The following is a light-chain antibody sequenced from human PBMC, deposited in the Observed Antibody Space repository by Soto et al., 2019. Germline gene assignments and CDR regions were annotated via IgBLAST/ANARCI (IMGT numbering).Light chain of an antibody. Sequence: ELVMTQSPATLSVSPGERATLFCRASQSVSSSLAWYQQKPGQAPRLLLYGASNRASGIPARFSGSGSGTEFTLTISRLQSEDFAVYYCQQYNNWPPRTFGQGTKVDIK. J-gene: IGKJ1*01. CDR2: GAS. CDR1: QSVSSS. CDR3: QQYNNWPPRT. V-gene: IGKV3-15*01.